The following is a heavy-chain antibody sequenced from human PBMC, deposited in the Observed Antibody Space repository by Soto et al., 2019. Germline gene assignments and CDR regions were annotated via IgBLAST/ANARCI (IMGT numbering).Heavy chain of an antibody. CDR2: IIPVFGTA. CDR1: GGVFRNYA. CDR3: ARDRWGSDSVDS. V-gene: IGHV1-69*01. J-gene: IGHJ5*01. Sequence: QLQLVQSGAEVKKPGSSVKVSCKASGGVFRNYAIKWVRQATGQGLEWMGAIIPVFGTADYPQKFQGRVTITADESTTTPYLELTSLKTEDTAVYFCARDRWGSDSVDSWGQGTLITVAS. D-gene: IGHD3-16*01.